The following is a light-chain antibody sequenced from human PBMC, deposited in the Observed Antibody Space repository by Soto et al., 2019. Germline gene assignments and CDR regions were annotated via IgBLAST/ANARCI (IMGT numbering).Light chain of an antibody. Sequence: EIVLTQSPATLSLSPGERATLSCRASQSVSSYLAWYQQKPGQAPRLLIYDASNRATGIPARFSGSGSGTDFTLTISSLAPEAFAVYYCQLRSNWPPAFGGGTKVEIK. CDR1: QSVSSY. V-gene: IGKV3-11*01. J-gene: IGKJ4*01. CDR2: DAS. CDR3: QLRSNWPPA.